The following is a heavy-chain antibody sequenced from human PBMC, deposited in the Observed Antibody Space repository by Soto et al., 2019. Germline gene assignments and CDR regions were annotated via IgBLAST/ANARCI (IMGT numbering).Heavy chain of an antibody. D-gene: IGHD5-18*01. CDR1: GYTFTSYY. CDR2: INPSGGST. V-gene: IGHV1-46*03. Sequence: ASVKVSCKASGYTFTSYYMHLVRQAPGQGLEWMGIINPSGGSTSYAQKFQGRVTMTRDTSTSTVYMELSSLRSEDTAVYYCARVGLDTAMVTEGAFDIWGQGTMVTVSS. J-gene: IGHJ3*02. CDR3: ARVGLDTAMVTEGAFDI.